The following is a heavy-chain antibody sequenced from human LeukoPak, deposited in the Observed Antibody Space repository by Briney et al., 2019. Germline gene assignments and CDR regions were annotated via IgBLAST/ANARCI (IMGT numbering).Heavy chain of an antibody. CDR3: AKPTYVILTGYLYYFDY. CDR1: GFTFSSYA. D-gene: IGHD3-9*01. V-gene: IGHV3-23*01. J-gene: IGHJ4*02. CDR2: ISGSGGST. Sequence: PGGSLRLSCAASGFTFSSYAMSWVRQAPGKGLEWVSAISGSGGSTYYADSVKGRFTISRDNSKNTLYLQMNSLRAEDTAVYYCAKPTYVILTGYLYYFDYWGQGTLVTVSS.